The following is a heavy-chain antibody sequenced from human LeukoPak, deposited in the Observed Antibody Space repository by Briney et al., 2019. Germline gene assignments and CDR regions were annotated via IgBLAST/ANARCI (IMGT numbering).Heavy chain of an antibody. CDR2: IKQDGSEK. D-gene: IGHD3-10*01. CDR1: GFMLSSYW. V-gene: IGHV3-7*01. Sequence: GGSLRLSCAGSGFMLSSYWMSWVRQAPGKGLEWVANIKQDGSEKYYVDSVKGRFTISRDNAKNSLYLQMNRLRAEDTAVYYCAREGSQSASATYPGNDWGQGTLVTVPS. J-gene: IGHJ4*02. CDR3: AREGSQSASATYPGND.